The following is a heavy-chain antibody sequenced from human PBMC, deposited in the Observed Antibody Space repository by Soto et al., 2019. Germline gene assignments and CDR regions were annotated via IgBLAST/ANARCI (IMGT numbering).Heavy chain of an antibody. V-gene: IGHV4-34*01. CDR1: GWSFSGYY. CDR2: INHSGST. Sequence: QVQLQQWGAGLLKPSETMSLTCAVYGWSFSGYYWSCVRQPPGKVLEWLGEINHSGSTNYNPSLQSRVTISVDTANNQFSLQLMSVTAADTAGYYCARGATVTLADYWGHGTLVTCSS. CDR3: ARGATVTLADY. J-gene: IGHJ4*01. D-gene: IGHD4-17*01.